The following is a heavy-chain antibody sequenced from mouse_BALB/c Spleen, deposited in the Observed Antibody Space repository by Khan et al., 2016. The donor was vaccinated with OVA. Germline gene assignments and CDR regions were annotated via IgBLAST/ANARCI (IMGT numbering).Heavy chain of an antibody. J-gene: IGHJ3*01. D-gene: IGHD1-1*01. Sequence: VQLQESGAELVRPGASVTLSCKASGYTFTDYELHWVNQTPVHGLEWTGAIDPEADFTAYNQKFKGKATLTAEKSSSTAYMELRSLTSEDSAVYYCTSRVYGSSYGFAYWGQGTLVAVS. V-gene: IGHV1-15*01. CDR1: GYTFTDYE. CDR2: IDPEADFT. CDR3: TSRVYGSSYGFAY.